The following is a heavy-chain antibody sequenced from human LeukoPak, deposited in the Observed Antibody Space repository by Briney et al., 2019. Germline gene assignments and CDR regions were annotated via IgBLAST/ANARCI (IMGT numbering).Heavy chain of an antibody. V-gene: IGHV3-74*01. J-gene: IGHJ4*02. CDR1: GFTFSSYW. CDR2: INTDGSST. CDR3: ARDGRKWELLLSPAGFDY. D-gene: IGHD1-26*01. Sequence: GGSLRLSCAASGFTFSSYWMHWVRQAPGKGLVWVSRINTDGSSTSYADSVKGRFTISRDNAKNTLYLQMNSLRAEDTAVYYCARDGRKWELLLSPAGFDYWGQGTLVTASS.